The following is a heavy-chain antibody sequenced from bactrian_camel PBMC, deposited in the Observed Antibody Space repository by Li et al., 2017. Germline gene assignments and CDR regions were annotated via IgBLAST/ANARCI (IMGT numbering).Heavy chain of an antibody. J-gene: IGHJ6*01. CDR3: AADRGGSWYSCGSPPIESLFGY. Sequence: HVQLVESGGGSVQAGGSLRLSCAASGYTDNGCMAWFRQASGKEREMVASIDTDNWTTYIDAVKGRFTISKDSAKNTLSLQMTGLKPEDTAMYYCAADRGGSWYSCGSPPIESLFGYWGQGTQVTVS. CDR2: IDTDNWT. V-gene: IGHV3S53*01. CDR1: GYTDNGC. D-gene: IGHD6*01.